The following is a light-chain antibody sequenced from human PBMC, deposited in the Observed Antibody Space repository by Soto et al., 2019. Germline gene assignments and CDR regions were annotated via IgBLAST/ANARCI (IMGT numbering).Light chain of an antibody. CDR3: SSYAGRNTLYV. CDR1: SSDVGGYNY. CDR2: EVS. J-gene: IGLJ1*01. V-gene: IGLV2-8*01. Sequence: QSALTQPPSASGSPGQSVTISCTGTSSDVGGYNYVSWYQQHPGKAPKLMIYEVSKRPSGVPDRFSGSKSGNTASLTVSGFQAEDEADYYCSSYAGRNTLYVFGTGTKVTVL.